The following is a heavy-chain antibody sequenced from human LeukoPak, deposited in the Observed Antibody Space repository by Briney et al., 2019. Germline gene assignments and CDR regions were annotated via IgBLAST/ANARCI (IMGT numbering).Heavy chain of an antibody. CDR1: GFTFRNYG. J-gene: IGHJ6*02. Sequence: GGSLRLSCAVSGFTFRNYGMHWVRQAPGKGLEWVAIISYDGSNKYYADSVKGRFTISRDNSKNTLELQMNSLRAEDTAVYYCARNYYGSGTYIPYYYGMDVWGQGTTVTVSS. V-gene: IGHV3-30*03. CDR2: ISYDGSNK. D-gene: IGHD3-10*01. CDR3: ARNYYGSGTYIPYYYGMDV.